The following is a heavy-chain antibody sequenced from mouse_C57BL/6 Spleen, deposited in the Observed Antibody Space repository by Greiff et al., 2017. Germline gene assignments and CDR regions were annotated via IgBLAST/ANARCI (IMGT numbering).Heavy chain of an antibody. Sequence: QVQLQQPGAELVKPGASVKLSCKASGYTFTSYWMHWVKQRPGQGLEWIGMIHPNSGSTNYNEKFKSKATLTVDKSSSTAYMQLSSLTSEDSAVYYCALYDGYYVFDYWGQGTTLTVSS. CDR3: ALYDGYYVFDY. D-gene: IGHD2-3*01. CDR1: GYTFTSYW. J-gene: IGHJ2*01. CDR2: IHPNSGST. V-gene: IGHV1-64*01.